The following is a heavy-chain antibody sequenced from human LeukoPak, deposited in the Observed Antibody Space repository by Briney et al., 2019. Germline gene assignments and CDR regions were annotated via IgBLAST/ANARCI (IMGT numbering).Heavy chain of an antibody. CDR2: ISGSGGST. J-gene: IGHJ5*02. Sequence: GGSLRLSCAASGFTFSSYAMSWVRRAPGKGLEWVSAISGSGGSTYYADSVKGRFTISRDNSKNTLYLQMNSLRAEDTAVYYCAKENLPHYYDSSGYANWFDPWGQGTLVTVSS. D-gene: IGHD3-22*01. CDR1: GFTFSSYA. CDR3: AKENLPHYYDSSGYANWFDP. V-gene: IGHV3-23*01.